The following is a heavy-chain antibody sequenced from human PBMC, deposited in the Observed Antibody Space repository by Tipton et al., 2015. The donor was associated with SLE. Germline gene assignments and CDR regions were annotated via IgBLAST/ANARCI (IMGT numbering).Heavy chain of an antibody. D-gene: IGHD3-22*01. V-gene: IGHV5-10-1*01. Sequence: VQLVQSGAEVKKPGESLRISCKGSGYSFTSYWITWVRQMPGKGLEWMGRIDPSDSYTNYSPSFQGHVTISADKSISTAYLQWSSLKASDTAMYYCARTRDSSGYIDAFDIWGQGTMVTVSS. J-gene: IGHJ3*02. CDR1: GYSFTSYW. CDR2: IDPSDSYT. CDR3: ARTRDSSGYIDAFDI.